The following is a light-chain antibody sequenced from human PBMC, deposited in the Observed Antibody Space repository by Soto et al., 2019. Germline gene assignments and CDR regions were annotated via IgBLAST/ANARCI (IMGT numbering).Light chain of an antibody. V-gene: IGLV2-8*01. Sequence: QSVLTQPPSASGSPGQSVTISCTGTSSDVGGYNYVSWYQQHPGKAPKLMIYEVSKRPSGVPDRFSGSKSGNTASLTVSGLHAEDEAGYYCSSYAGSYNWVFGGGTKLTVL. CDR2: EVS. CDR3: SSYAGSYNWV. CDR1: SSDVGGYNY. J-gene: IGLJ3*02.